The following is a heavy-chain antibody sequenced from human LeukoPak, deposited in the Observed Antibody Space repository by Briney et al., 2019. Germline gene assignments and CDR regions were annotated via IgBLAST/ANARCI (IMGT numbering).Heavy chain of an antibody. V-gene: IGHV3-23*01. CDR3: AKEQDDFRSDYGGG. CDR1: GFTFSSYA. D-gene: IGHD3-3*01. Sequence: GGSLRLSCAASGFTFSSYAMNWVRQAPGKGLEWVSFISGSGDTTYYADSVKGRFTISRDSSKNTLYLQMNSLRAEDTAVYYCAKEQDDFRSDYGGGWGQGTLVTVSS. CDR2: ISGSGDTT. J-gene: IGHJ4*02.